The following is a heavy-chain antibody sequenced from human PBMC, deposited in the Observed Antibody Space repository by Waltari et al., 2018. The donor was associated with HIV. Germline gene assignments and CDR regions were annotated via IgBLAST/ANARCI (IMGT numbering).Heavy chain of an antibody. CDR3: ARTSSGNWDL. CDR1: GFPFRFYW. V-gene: IGHV3-7*01. CDR2: IKQDGRKK. J-gene: IGHJ5*02. Sequence: EVQLVESGGALVQPGGSLTLSCATSGFPFRFYWMSWVRQTPGKGLEGVANIKQDGRKKFVVESMKGRFTVSRDNTNNSLSLQMNGLRVEDTAVYYCARTSSGNWDLWGQGTLVTVSS. D-gene: IGHD2-15*01.